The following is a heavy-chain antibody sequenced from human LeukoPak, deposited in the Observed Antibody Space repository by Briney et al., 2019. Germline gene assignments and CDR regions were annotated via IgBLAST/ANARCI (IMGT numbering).Heavy chain of an antibody. Sequence: SETLSLTCTVSGGSISSYYWSWIRQPPGKGLEWIGYVHYSGSTNYNPSLKSRVTISVDTSKNQFSLKLSSVTTADTAVYYCARVEEGYSSGRRGNFYYYYMDVWGKGTTVTISS. D-gene: IGHD3-10*01. CDR3: ARVEEGYSSGRRGNFYYYYMDV. CDR1: GGSISSYY. J-gene: IGHJ6*03. CDR2: VHYSGST. V-gene: IGHV4-59*01.